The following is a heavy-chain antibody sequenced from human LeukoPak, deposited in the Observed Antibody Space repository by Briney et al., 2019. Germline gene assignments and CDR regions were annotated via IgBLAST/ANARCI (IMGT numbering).Heavy chain of an antibody. D-gene: IGHD2-21*02. CDR2: IGTTSGAI. CDR1: GFTFNAFG. J-gene: IGHJ4*02. CDR3: ARFRTWGDKAFDY. Sequence: PGGSLRLSCAASGFTFNAFGMNWVRQAPGGGLEWVSYIGTTSGAIYYADSVKGRFTISRDSAKNSLYLQMNSLRAEDTAVYYCARFRTWGDKAFDYWGQGTLVTVSS. V-gene: IGHV3-48*01.